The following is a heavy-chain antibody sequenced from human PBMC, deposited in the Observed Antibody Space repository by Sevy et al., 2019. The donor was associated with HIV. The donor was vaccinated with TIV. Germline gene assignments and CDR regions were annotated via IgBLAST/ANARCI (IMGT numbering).Heavy chain of an antibody. D-gene: IGHD3-10*01. CDR3: AKDRVSGSYYTGDFDS. CDR2: ISFGGADT. V-gene: IGHV3-23*01. CDR1: GFTFATYA. J-gene: IGHJ4*02. Sequence: GESLKISCAASGFTFATYAMTWVRQAPGKGLEWVSVISFGGADTYYAASVKGRFTISRDNSKNTLYLQMNSLRAEDTAVFYCAKDRVSGSYYTGDFDSWGQGTLVTVSS.